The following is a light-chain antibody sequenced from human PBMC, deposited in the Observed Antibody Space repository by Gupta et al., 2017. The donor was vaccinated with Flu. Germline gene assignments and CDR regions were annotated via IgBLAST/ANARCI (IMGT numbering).Light chain of an antibody. Sequence: IQMTQSPSSLSAFVGDRVTITCRASRDIGVYVAWYRQRPGKGPELLIYNGSFLRSGVPSRFRGGGSGTLFTLTITSLQPEDFAIYYCQNYNIAPFSFGPGTEVKLK. CDR1: RDIGVY. CDR2: NGS. J-gene: IGKJ3*01. V-gene: IGKV1-27*01. CDR3: QNYNIAPFS.